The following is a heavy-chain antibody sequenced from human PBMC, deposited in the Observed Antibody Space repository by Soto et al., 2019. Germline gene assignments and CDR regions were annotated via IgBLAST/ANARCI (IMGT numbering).Heavy chain of an antibody. J-gene: IGHJ4*02. Sequence: QVQLVESGGGVVQPGRSLRLSCAASGFTFSNYGMHWVRQAPGKGLEWVAVISYDENNKHYADSVKGRFTISRDNSKNTLYLQMNSLRAEDTAVYYCAKDLVRYFDWSPEDYWGQGTLVTVSS. CDR1: GFTFSNYG. V-gene: IGHV3-30*18. CDR2: ISYDENNK. D-gene: IGHD3-9*01. CDR3: AKDLVRYFDWSPEDY.